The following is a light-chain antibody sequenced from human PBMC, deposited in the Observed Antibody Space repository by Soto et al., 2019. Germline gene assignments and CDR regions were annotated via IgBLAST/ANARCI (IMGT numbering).Light chain of an antibody. J-gene: IGLJ2*01. V-gene: IGLV1-40*01. CDR3: QSYDSSLSVLV. CDR2: GNN. CDR1: SSNIGAGYD. Sequence: QSVLTQPPSVSGAPGQRVTISCTGSSSNIGAGYDVHWYQQLPGTAPKLLIYGNNYRPSGVPDRFSGSKSGTSASLAITGLQAEDEADYYCQSYDSSLSVLVFGGGTKLTVL.